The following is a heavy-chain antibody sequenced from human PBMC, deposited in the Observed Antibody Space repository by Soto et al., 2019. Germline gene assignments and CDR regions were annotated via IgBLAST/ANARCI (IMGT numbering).Heavy chain of an antibody. D-gene: IGHD3-16*02. V-gene: IGHV4-34*01. CDR1: GAAFSDYT. Sequence: SETLSLTCGLSGAAFSDYTWSWVRQAPGGGLHWIGEVNRGGRTKYSPSLERRLTISXXXXXXXXXXXXXXXXXXXXXXXXCARLMEDNVWGSYRYLDLWGQGTLVTVSS. CDR3: ARLMEDNVWGSYRYLDL. CDR2: VNRGGRT. J-gene: IGHJ5*02.